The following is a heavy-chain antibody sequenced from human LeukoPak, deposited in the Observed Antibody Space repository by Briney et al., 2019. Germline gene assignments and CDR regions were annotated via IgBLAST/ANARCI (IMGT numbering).Heavy chain of an antibody. CDR2: INPNSGGT. D-gene: IGHD3-9*01. CDR3: AKVDDILTGYYPNYYYYYMDV. J-gene: IGHJ6*03. V-gene: IGHV1-2*02. CDR1: GYTFTGYY. Sequence: GASVKVSCKASGYTFTGYYMHWVRQAPGQGLEWMGWINPNSGGTNYAQKFQGRVTMTRDTSISTAYMELSRLRSDDTAVYYCAKVDDILTGYYPNYYYYYMDVWGKGTTVTISS.